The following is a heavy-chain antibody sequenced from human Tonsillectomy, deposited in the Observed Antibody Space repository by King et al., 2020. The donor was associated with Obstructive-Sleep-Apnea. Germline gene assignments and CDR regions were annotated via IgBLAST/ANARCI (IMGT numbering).Heavy chain of an antibody. CDR2: IYYSGST. CDR1: GGSISSYY. CDR3: ASGGGGGEDWFDP. Sequence: QLQESGPGLVKPSETLSLTCTVSGGSISSYYWSWMRQPPGKGLEWIGYIYYSGSTNYNPSLKSRVTISVDTSKNQFSLRLISVTAADTAVYYCASGGGGGEDWFDPWGQGTLVTVSS. J-gene: IGHJ5*02. V-gene: IGHV4-59*01. D-gene: IGHD3-16*01.